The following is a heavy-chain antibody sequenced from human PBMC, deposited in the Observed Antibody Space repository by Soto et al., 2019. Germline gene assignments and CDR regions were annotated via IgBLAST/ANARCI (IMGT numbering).Heavy chain of an antibody. D-gene: IGHD3-22*01. CDR2: INHSGST. V-gene: IGHV4-34*01. Sequence: PSETLSLTCAVYGGSFSGYYWSWIRQPPGKGLEWIGEINHSGSTNYNPSLKSRVTISVDTSKNQFSLKLSSVTAADTAVYYCARGRTGAGNYYDSSGYQYYFDYWGQGTLVTAPQ. CDR3: ARGRTGAGNYYDSSGYQYYFDY. J-gene: IGHJ4*02. CDR1: GGSFSGYY.